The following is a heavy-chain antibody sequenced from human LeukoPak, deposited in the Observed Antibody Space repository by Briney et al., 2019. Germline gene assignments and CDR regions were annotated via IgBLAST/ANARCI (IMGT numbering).Heavy chain of an antibody. Sequence: GGSLRLSCAASGFTFSNYYMSWIRQAPGKGLEWVSYISSSGSTIYYADSVKGRFTISRDNAKNSLYLQMNSLRAEDTAVYYCARDPSPRTAYYYYGMDVWGQGTTVTVFS. CDR2: ISSSGSTI. J-gene: IGHJ6*02. V-gene: IGHV3-11*01. CDR1: GFTFSNYY. D-gene: IGHD2-21*02. CDR3: ARDPSPRTAYYYYGMDV.